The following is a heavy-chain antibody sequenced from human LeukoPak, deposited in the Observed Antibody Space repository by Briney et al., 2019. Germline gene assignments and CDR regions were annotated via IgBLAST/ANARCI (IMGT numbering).Heavy chain of an antibody. J-gene: IGHJ4*02. Sequence: SVKVSCKASGYTFTSYAMNWVRQAPGQGLEWMGGIIPIFGTANYAQKFQGRVTITADESTSTAYMELSSLRSEDTAVYYCARDDDEFYFDYWGQGTLVTVSS. D-gene: IGHD3-16*01. CDR2: IIPIFGTA. V-gene: IGHV1-69*13. CDR1: GYTFTSYA. CDR3: ARDDDEFYFDY.